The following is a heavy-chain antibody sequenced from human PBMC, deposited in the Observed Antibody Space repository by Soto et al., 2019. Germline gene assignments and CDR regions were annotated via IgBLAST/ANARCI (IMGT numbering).Heavy chain of an antibody. CDR3: ARVTLGA. J-gene: IGHJ3*01. CDR1: GYIFTEYG. Sequence: QVQLVHSGPEVKKPGASVKVSCKASGYIFTEYGLSWVRQAPGQGLEWLGWISTDNGDTNYAQRLRGRVSMTTDTSTSTAYMELRSLRSDDTATSYRARVTLGAWGQGTMVTVSS. CDR2: ISTDNGDT. V-gene: IGHV1-18*01.